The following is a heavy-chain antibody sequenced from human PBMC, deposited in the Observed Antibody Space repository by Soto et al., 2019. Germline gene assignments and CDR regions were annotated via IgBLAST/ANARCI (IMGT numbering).Heavy chain of an antibody. CDR1: GYSFTNYW. D-gene: IGHD6-6*01. J-gene: IGHJ5*02. Sequence: GESLKISCKASGYSFTNYWIGWVRQMPGKGLEWMGIIYPGDSDTRYSPSFQGQVTISADKSISTAYLQWSSLKASDTAIYYCARREGAAPNWFDPWGQGTLVTVSS. CDR3: ARREGAAPNWFDP. CDR2: IYPGDSDT. V-gene: IGHV5-51*01.